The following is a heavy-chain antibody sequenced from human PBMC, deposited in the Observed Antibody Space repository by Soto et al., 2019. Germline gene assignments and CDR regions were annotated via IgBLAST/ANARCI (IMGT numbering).Heavy chain of an antibody. V-gene: IGHV4-34*01. J-gene: IGHJ4*02. CDR2: INHSGST. D-gene: IGHD3-16*02. CDR3: ARGRTYYDYIWGSYRYEGTFDY. CDR1: GGSFSGYY. Sequence: SETLSLTCAVYGGSFSGYYWSWIRQPPGKGLEWIGEINHSGSTNYNPSLKSRVTISVDTSKNQFSLKLSSVTAADTAVYYCARGRTYYDYIWGSYRYEGTFDYWGQGTLVTVSS.